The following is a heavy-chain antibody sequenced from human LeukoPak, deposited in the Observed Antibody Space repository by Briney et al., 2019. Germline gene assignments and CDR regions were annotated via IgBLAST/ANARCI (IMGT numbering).Heavy chain of an antibody. D-gene: IGHD6-19*01. CDR2: IKQDGSEK. Sequence: GGSLRLSCAASGFTFSSYLMSWVRQAPGKGLEWVANIKQDGSEKYYVDSVKGRFTISRDSAKNSLYLQMNSLRAEDTAVYYCAGDIAVVDYWGQGTLVTVSS. V-gene: IGHV3-7*01. CDR1: GFTFSSYL. CDR3: AGDIAVVDY. J-gene: IGHJ4*02.